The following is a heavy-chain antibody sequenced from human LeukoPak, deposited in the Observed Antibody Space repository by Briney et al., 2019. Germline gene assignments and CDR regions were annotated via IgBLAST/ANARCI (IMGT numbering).Heavy chain of an antibody. J-gene: IGHJ4*02. Sequence: GRSLRLSCAASGFTFSSYGMHWVRQAPGKGLGWVAVIWYDGSNKYYADSVKGRFTISRDNSKNTLYLQMNSLRAEDTAVYHCARDAYYYDSSGYSNWGQGTLVTVSS. CDR2: IWYDGSNK. CDR3: ARDAYYYDSSGYSN. D-gene: IGHD3-22*01. V-gene: IGHV3-33*01. CDR1: GFTFSSYG.